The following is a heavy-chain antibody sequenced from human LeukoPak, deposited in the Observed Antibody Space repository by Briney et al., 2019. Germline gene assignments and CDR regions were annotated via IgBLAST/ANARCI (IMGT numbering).Heavy chain of an antibody. D-gene: IGHD6-19*01. CDR2: IYYSGST. J-gene: IGHJ4*02. CDR3: ARDSSSGWRPFDY. CDR1: GGSISSYY. V-gene: IGHV4-59*01. Sequence: SEALSLTCTVSGGSISSYYWSWIRQPPGKGLEWIGYIYYSGSTNYNPSLKSRVTISVDTSKNQFSLKLSSVTAADTAVYYCARDSSSGWRPFDYWGQGTLVTVSS.